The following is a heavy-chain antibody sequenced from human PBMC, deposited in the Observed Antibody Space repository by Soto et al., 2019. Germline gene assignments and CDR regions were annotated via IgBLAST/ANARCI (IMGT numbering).Heavy chain of an antibody. CDR3: AKSGRSCSSIRCYSQVFAF. CDR2: ISGSGDTT. J-gene: IGHJ4*02. V-gene: IGHV3-23*01. Sequence: GKGLEWVSAISGSGDTTYYADSVKGRFTISRDNSKNTLYLQINSLRAEDTAVYYRAKSGRSCSSIRCYSQVFAFWGKGSLVTVFS. D-gene: IGHD2-2*01.